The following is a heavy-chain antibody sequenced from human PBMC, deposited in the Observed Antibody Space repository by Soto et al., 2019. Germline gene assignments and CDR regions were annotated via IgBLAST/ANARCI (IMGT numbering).Heavy chain of an antibody. V-gene: IGHV3-30-3*01. CDR2: ISYDGSNK. Sequence: QVQLVESGGGVVQPGRSLRLSCAASGFTFSSYAMHWVRQAPGKGLEWVAVISYDGSNKYYADSVKGRFTISRDNSKNTLYPQMNSLRAEDTAVYYCARAVEQWPNYYFDYWGQGTLVTVSS. CDR1: GFTFSSYA. J-gene: IGHJ4*02. CDR3: ARAVEQWPNYYFDY. D-gene: IGHD6-19*01.